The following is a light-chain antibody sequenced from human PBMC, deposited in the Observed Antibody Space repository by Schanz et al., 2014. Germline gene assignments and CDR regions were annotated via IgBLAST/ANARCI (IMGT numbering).Light chain of an antibody. CDR1: SSDVGGYNY. V-gene: IGLV2-11*01. Sequence: QSALTQPRSVSGSPGQSVTISCTGTSSDVGGYNYVSWYQQHPGKAPKLMIYDVSKRPSGVPDRFSGSKSGNTASLTISGLQAEDEADYYCCSFTSSSSCLFGGGTKLTVL. J-gene: IGLJ2*01. CDR2: DVS. CDR3: CSFTSSSSCL.